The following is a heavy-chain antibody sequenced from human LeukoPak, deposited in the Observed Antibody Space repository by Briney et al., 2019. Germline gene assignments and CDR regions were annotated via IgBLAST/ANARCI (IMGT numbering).Heavy chain of an antibody. Sequence: GASVTLSCKASGSRFTSYGISWVRQAPGQGLGWLGWINPYNDNINYPQKVQYRLTLTTDTSAPTASMELRSLRFDDTAVYYCARGGGGGYYYHYMDVWGKGTTVAVSS. CDR1: GSRFTSYG. V-gene: IGHV1-18*01. D-gene: IGHD3-10*01. J-gene: IGHJ6*03. CDR2: INPYNDNI. CDR3: ARGGGGGYYYHYMDV.